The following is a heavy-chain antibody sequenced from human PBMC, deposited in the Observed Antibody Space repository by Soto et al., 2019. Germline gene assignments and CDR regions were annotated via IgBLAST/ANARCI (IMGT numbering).Heavy chain of an antibody. Sequence: PGGSLRLSCAASGFTFSSYSMNWVRQAPGKGLEWVSSISSSSSYIYYADSVEGRFTISRDNAKNSLYLQMNSLRAEDTAVYYCARDHGHFYDYVWGSYREDDAFDIWGQGTMVTVSS. J-gene: IGHJ3*02. CDR1: GFTFSSYS. V-gene: IGHV3-21*01. D-gene: IGHD3-16*02. CDR2: ISSSSSYI. CDR3: ARDHGHFYDYVWGSYREDDAFDI.